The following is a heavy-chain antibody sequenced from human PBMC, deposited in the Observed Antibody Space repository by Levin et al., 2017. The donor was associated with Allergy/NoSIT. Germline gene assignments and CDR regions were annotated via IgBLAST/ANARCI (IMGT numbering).Heavy chain of an antibody. Sequence: PSETLSLTCAVSGGSISSGGYSWSWIRQPPGKGLEWIGYIYHSGSTYYNPSLKSRATISVDRSKNQFSLKLSSVTAADTAVYYCARGQVLRFLEWLENWFDPWGQGTLVTVSS. CDR2: IYHSGST. V-gene: IGHV4-30-2*01. CDR1: GGSISSGGYS. J-gene: IGHJ5*02. D-gene: IGHD3-3*01. CDR3: ARGQVLRFLEWLENWFDP.